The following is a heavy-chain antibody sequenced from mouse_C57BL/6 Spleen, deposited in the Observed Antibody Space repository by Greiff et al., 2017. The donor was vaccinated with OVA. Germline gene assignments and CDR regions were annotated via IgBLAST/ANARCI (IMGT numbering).Heavy chain of an antibody. D-gene: IGHD2-1*01. CDR3: VRDFYGNYFDY. V-gene: IGHV10-3*01. CDR1: GFTFNTYA. Sequence: EVHLVESGGGLVQPKGSLKLSCAASGFTFNTYAMHWVRQAPGKGLEWVARISSKSSNYATYYADTVKDRFTISRDDSQSMLYLQMNNLKTEDTAMYYCVRDFYGNYFDYWGQGTTLTVSS. J-gene: IGHJ2*01. CDR2: ISSKSSNYAT.